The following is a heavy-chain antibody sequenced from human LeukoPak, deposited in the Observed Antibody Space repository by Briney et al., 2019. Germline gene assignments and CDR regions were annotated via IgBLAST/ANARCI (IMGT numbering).Heavy chain of an antibody. Sequence: ASVKVSCKASGGTFSSYAISWVRQAPGQGLELMGRIIPIFGTANYAQKFQGRVTITTDESTSTAYMELSSLRSEDTAVYYCARDLNPPRSVPFYFDYWGQGTLVTVSS. D-gene: IGHD2-2*01. V-gene: IGHV1-69*05. CDR3: ARDLNPPRSVPFYFDY. CDR2: IIPIFGTA. CDR1: GGTFSSYA. J-gene: IGHJ4*02.